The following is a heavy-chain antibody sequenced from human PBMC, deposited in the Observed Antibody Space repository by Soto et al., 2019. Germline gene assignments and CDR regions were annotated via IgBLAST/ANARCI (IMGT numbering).Heavy chain of an antibody. Sequence: GGSLRLSCAASGFTFSSYSMNWVRQAPGKGLEWVSSISSSSSYIYYADSVKGRFTISRDNAKNSLYLQMNSLRAEDTAVYYFARDQGSSPVFYCWGQGTLITVS. V-gene: IGHV3-21*01. CDR3: ARDQGSSPVFYC. D-gene: IGHD1-26*01. J-gene: IGHJ4*02. CDR2: ISSSSSYI. CDR1: GFTFSSYS.